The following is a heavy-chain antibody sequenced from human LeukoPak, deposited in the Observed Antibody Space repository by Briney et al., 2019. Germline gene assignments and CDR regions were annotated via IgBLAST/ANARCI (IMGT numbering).Heavy chain of an antibody. V-gene: IGHV3-21*01. J-gene: IGHJ5*02. CDR2: ISSSSSYI. CDR1: GFTFSSYT. Sequence: GGSLRLSCAASGFTFSSYTMNCVRQAPGKGLEWVSSISSSSSYIYYADSVKGRFIISRDNAENSLYLQMNSLRAEDTAVYYCARDLGAGTTVGWFDPWGQGTLVTVSS. D-gene: IGHD1-1*01. CDR3: ARDLGAGTTVGWFDP.